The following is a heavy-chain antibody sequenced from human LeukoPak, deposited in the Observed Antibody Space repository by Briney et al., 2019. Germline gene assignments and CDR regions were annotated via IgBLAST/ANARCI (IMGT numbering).Heavy chain of an antibody. D-gene: IGHD5-18*01. Sequence: PGGSLRLSCAASGFTFSSYAMHWVRQAPGKGLEWVAVISYDGSNKYYADSVKGRFTISRDNSKNTLYLQMNSLRAEDTAVYYCARDGLGLRRDRQTAMADYWGQGTLVTVSS. CDR3: ARDGLGLRRDRQTAMADY. J-gene: IGHJ4*02. CDR2: ISYDGSNK. CDR1: GFTFSSYA. V-gene: IGHV3-30*04.